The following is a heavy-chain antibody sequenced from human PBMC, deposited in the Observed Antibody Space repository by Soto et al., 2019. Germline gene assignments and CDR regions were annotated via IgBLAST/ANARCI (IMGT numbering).Heavy chain of an antibody. CDR1: GGSISSGGYY. J-gene: IGHJ6*03. D-gene: IGHD4-4*01. CDR2: IYYSGST. V-gene: IGHV4-31*03. Sequence: SETLSLTCTVSGGSISSGGYYWSWIRQHPGKGLEWIGYIYYSGSTYYNPSLKSRVTISVDTSKNQFSLKLSSVTAADTAVYYCARFYRSTDCYYYYYMDVWGKGTTVTVSS. CDR3: ARFYRSTDCYYYYYMDV.